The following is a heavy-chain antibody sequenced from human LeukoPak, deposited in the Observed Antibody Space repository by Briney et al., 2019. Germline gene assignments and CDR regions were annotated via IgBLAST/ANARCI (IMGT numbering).Heavy chain of an antibody. D-gene: IGHD1-26*01. V-gene: IGHV4-39*01. CDR3: ARRPIWDAFDI. CDR2: IYYSGST. CDR1: GGSISGSSYY. J-gene: IGHJ3*02. Sequence: SETLSLTCTVSGGSISGSSYYWGWIRQPPGKGLEWIGSIYYSGSTYYNPSLKSRVTISVDTSKNQFSLKLSSVTAADTAVYYCARRPIWDAFDIWGQGTMVTVSS.